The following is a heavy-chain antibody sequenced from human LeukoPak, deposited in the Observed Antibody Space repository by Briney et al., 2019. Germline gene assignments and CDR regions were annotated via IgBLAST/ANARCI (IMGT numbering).Heavy chain of an antibody. CDR3: AGAVAATIYFDY. CDR2: IYASGST. J-gene: IGHJ4*02. Sequence: SETLSLTCAVSGGSISSGSYYWSWIRQPAGKGLEWIGHIYASGSTNYNPSLKSRVTISVDTSKNQFSLKLSSVTAADTAVYYCAGAVAATIYFDYWGQGTLVTVSS. CDR1: GGSISSGSYY. V-gene: IGHV4-61*09. D-gene: IGHD6-19*01.